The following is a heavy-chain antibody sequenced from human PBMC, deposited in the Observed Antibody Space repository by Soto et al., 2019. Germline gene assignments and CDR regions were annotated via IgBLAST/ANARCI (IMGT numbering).Heavy chain of an antibody. J-gene: IGHJ4*02. CDR2: IYYSGST. CDR1: GGSISSYY. CDR3: ARRTLVGSLFDY. Sequence: SETLSLTCTVSGGSISSYYWSWIRQPPGKGLEWIGYIYYSGSTNYNPSLKSRVTISVDTSKNQFPLKLSSVTAADTAVYYCARRTLVGSLFDYWGQGTLVTVSS. D-gene: IGHD1-26*01. V-gene: IGHV4-59*08.